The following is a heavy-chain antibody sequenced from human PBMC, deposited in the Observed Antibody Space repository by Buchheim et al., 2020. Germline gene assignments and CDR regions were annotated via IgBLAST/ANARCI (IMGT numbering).Heavy chain of an antibody. CDR1: GCTFSSYA. CDR2: ISGSGGST. D-gene: IGHD3-22*01. J-gene: IGHJ4*02. V-gene: IGHV3-23*01. Sequence: EVQLLESGGGLVQPGGSLRLSCAASGCTFSSYAMSWVRQAPGKGLEWVSAISGSGGSTYYADSVKGRFTISRENSKNPRYLQMNSLRAEDTAVYYCAKMERPYYYDSSGYSTGGVYFDYWGQGTL. CDR3: AKMERPYYYDSSGYSTGGVYFDY.